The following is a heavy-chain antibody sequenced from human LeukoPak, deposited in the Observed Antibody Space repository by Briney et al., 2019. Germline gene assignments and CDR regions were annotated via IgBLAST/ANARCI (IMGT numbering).Heavy chain of an antibody. CDR2: INHSGST. Sequence: SETLSLTCAVYGGSFSGYYWSWIRQPPGKGLEWIGEINHSGSTNYNPSLKSRVTISVDTSKNQFSLKLSSVTAADTAVYYCASILWFGESSPNDAFDIWGPGTMVTVSS. J-gene: IGHJ3*02. CDR3: ASILWFGESSPNDAFDI. D-gene: IGHD3-10*01. V-gene: IGHV4-34*01. CDR1: GGSFSGYY.